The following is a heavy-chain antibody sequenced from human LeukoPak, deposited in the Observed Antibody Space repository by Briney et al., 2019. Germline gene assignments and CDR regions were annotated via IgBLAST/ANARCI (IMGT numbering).Heavy chain of an antibody. V-gene: IGHV4-30-2*01. CDR2: IYHSGST. Sequence: SQTLSLTCAVSGGSISSGGYSWSWIRQPPGKGLEWIGYIYHSGSTYYNPSLKSRVTISVDRSKNQFSLKLSSVTAADTAVYYCARGLWSSSWYYFDYWGQGTLVTVSS. D-gene: IGHD6-13*01. J-gene: IGHJ4*02. CDR3: ARGLWSSSWYYFDY. CDR1: GGSISSGGYS.